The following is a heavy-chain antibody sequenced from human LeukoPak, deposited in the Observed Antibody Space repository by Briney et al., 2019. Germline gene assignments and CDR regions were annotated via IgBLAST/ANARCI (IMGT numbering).Heavy chain of an antibody. J-gene: IGHJ4*02. CDR3: ARDEAGIVVVPAAVPDY. D-gene: IGHD2-2*01. V-gene: IGHV1-18*01. Sequence: ASVKVSCKASGYTFTSYGISWVRQAPGQGLEWMGWISAYNGNTNYAQKLQGRVTMTTDTSTSTAYMELRSLRSDDTAVYYCARDEAGIVVVPAAVPDYWGQGTLVTVSS. CDR1: GYTFTSYG. CDR2: ISAYNGNT.